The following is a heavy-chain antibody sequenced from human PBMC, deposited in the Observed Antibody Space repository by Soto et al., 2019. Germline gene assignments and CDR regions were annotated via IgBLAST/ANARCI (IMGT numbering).Heavy chain of an antibody. D-gene: IGHD3-16*02. V-gene: IGHV1-18*04. Sequence: ASVKVSCKASGYTFTSYGISWVRQAPGQGLEWMGWIGAYNGNTNYAQKLQGRVTMTTDTSTSTAYMELRSLRSDDTAVYYCASALYWEVYVLGSYRPGFDYPGQGTLV. CDR3: ASALYWEVYVLGSYRPGFDY. CDR1: GYTFTSYG. CDR2: IGAYNGNT. J-gene: IGHJ4*02.